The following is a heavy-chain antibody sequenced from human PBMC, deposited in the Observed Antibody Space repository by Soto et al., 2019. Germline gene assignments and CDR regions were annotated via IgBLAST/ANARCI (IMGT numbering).Heavy chain of an antibody. CDR1: GFSFSTYW. V-gene: IGHV3-7*03. J-gene: IGHJ4*02. CDR3: ARRTKYSGTSYPNFDG. CDR2: LNQDGGER. D-gene: IGHD1-26*01. Sequence: VGSLRLSCAASGFSFSTYWMSWVRQAPGKGLEWLANLNQDGGERYYVDSVRGRFTISRDNAKNSLYLQMNSLRAEDTAVYYCARRTKYSGTSYPNFDGWGEGNLVTVYS.